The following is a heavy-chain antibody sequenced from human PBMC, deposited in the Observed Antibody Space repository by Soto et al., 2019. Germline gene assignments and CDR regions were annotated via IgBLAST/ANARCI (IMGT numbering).Heavy chain of an antibody. J-gene: IGHJ6*02. V-gene: IGHV5-10-1*01. CDR3: ARPSIAVAGTAPYYGMDV. D-gene: IGHD6-19*01. CDR2: IDPSDSYT. Sequence: HGESLKISCKGSGYSFTSYWISWVRQMPGKGLEWMGRIDPSDSYTNYSPSFQGHVTISADKSISTAYLQWSSLKASDTAMYYCARPSIAVAGTAPYYGMDVWGQGTTVTVSS. CDR1: GYSFTSYW.